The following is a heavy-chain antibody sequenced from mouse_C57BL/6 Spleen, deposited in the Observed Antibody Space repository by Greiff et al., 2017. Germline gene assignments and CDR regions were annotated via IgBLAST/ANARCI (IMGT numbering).Heavy chain of an antibody. CDR3: AREGDYDNYAMDY. CDR2: ISYDGSN. CDR1: GYSITSGYY. V-gene: IGHV3-6*01. J-gene: IGHJ4*01. Sequence: EVKLVESGPGLVKPSQSLSLTCSVTGYSITSGYYWNWIRQFPGNKLEWMGYISYDGSNNYNPSLKNRISITRDTSKNQFFLKLNSVTTEDTATYYCAREGDYDNYAMDYWGQGTSVTVSS. D-gene: IGHD2-4*01.